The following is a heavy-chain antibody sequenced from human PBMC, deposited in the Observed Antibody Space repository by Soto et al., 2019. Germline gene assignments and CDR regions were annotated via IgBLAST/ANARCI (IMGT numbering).Heavy chain of an antibody. V-gene: IGHV1-69*01. D-gene: IGHD1-20*01. Sequence: QAQLMQSGAEVKKPGSSVKVSCKASGGTFSGYAINWVRQAPGQGLEWMGGIIPLLGITDYGQKFQGRITIAADDSTGTAYMDLRGLRSEATAVYYCARDPRSITGTTSSEDFQHWGQGTLVSVSS. CDR3: ARDPRSITGTTSSEDFQH. CDR2: IIPLLGIT. CDR1: GGTFSGYA. J-gene: IGHJ1*01.